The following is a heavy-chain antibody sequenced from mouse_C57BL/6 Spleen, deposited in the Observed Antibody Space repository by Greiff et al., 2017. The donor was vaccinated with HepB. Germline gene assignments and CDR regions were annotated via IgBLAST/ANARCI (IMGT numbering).Heavy chain of an antibody. V-gene: IGHV1-50*01. J-gene: IGHJ2*01. Sequence: QVQLQQPGAELVKPGASVKLSCKASGYTFTSYWMQWVKQRPGQGLEWIGEIDPSDSYTNYNQKFKGKATLTVDTSSSTAYMQLSSLTSEDSAVYYCARGGASTVVAGYFDYWGQGTTLTVSS. D-gene: IGHD1-1*01. CDR3: ARGGASTVVAGYFDY. CDR2: IDPSDSYT. CDR1: GYTFTSYW.